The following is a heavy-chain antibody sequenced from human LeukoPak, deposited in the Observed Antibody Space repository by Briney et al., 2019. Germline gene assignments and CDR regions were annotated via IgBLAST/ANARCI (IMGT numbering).Heavy chain of an antibody. V-gene: IGHV1-18*01. CDR1: DYTFTRYG. J-gene: IGHJ3*02. CDR3: ARDLQDIVVVPAAQSTAFAI. Sequence: ASVKDSCKASDYTFTRYGIRWVRPAPGQGLEWMGWISAYNGYTNYAQKLQGRGTMTTDTSTTTAYIALRRLRSDDTAVYYCARDLQDIVVVPAAQSTAFAIWGQGTMVTVSS. CDR2: ISAYNGYT. D-gene: IGHD2-2*01.